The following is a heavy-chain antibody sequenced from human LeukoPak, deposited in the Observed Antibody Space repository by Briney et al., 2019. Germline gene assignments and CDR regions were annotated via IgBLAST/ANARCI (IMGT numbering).Heavy chain of an antibody. J-gene: IGHJ4*02. CDR2: ISGSGGST. V-gene: IGHV3-23*01. CDR3: AKDGRIVVVPADYFDY. CDR1: GISISSYA. Sequence: PGGPLRLSCAASGISISSYAMSWVRQAPGKGLEWVSAISGSGGSTYYADSVKGRFTISRDNSKNTLYLQMNSLRAEDTAVYYCAKDGRIVVVPADYFDYWGQGTLVTVSS. D-gene: IGHD2-2*01.